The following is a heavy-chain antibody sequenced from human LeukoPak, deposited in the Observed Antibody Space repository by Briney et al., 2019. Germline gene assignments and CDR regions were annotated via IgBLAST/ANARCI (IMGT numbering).Heavy chain of an antibody. D-gene: IGHD4/OR15-4a*01. CDR1: GFTFSSYA. V-gene: IGHV3-23*01. J-gene: IGHJ3*02. Sequence: GGSLRLSCAASGFTFSSYAMSWVRQAPGKGLEWVSATSGSGGSTYYADSVKGRFTISRDNSKNTLYLQMNSLRAEGTAVYYCAKELKGAQGAFDIWGQGTMVTVSS. CDR2: TSGSGGST. CDR3: AKELKGAQGAFDI.